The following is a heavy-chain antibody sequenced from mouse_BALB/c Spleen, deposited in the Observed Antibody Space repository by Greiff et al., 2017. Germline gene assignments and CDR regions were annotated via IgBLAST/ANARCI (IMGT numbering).Heavy chain of an antibody. CDR1: GYSITSDYA. CDR3: AYDAMDY. V-gene: IGHV3-2*02. CDR2: ISYSGST. D-gene: IGHD2-10*02. J-gene: IGHJ4*01. Sequence: VQLQQSGPGLVKPSQSLSLTCTVTGYSITSDYAWNWIRQFPGNKLEWMGYISYSGSTSYNPSLKSRISITRDTSKNQFFLQLNSVTTEDTATYYCAYDAMDYWGQGTSVTVSS.